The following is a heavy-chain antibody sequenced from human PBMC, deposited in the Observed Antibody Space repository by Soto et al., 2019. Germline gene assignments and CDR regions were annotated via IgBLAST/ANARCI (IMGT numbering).Heavy chain of an antibody. CDR3: ARDFLRGYGPDF. Sequence: GGSLRLSCAASGFTFSSYAMSWVRQAPGKGLEWVSAISGSGGSTYYADSVKGRFTISRDNSKNTLYLQMNSLRAEDTAVYYSARDFLRGYGPDFWGQGTLVTVSS. D-gene: IGHD2-15*01. CDR2: ISGSGGST. V-gene: IGHV3-23*01. J-gene: IGHJ4*02. CDR1: GFTFSSYA.